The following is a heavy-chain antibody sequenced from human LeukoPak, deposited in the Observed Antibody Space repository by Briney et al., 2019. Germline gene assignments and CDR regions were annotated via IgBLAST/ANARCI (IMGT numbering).Heavy chain of an antibody. CDR3: VRGGGSFDY. CDR1: GGSISSSSYY. CDR2: IKHDGSEK. Sequence: ETLSLTCTVSGGSISSSSYYWGWIRQPPGKGLEWVANIKHDGSEKYFVDSVKGRFTISRDNAKNSLYLQMNSLRDEDTAVYYCVRGGGSFDYWGQGTLVTVSS. J-gene: IGHJ4*02. V-gene: IGHV3-7*01. D-gene: IGHD3-10*01.